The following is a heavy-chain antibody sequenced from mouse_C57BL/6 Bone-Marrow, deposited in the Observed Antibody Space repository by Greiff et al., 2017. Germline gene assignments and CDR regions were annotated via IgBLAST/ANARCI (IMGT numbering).Heavy chain of an antibody. CDR1: GFNIKDDY. CDR3: TPYGNYDYAMDY. J-gene: IGHJ4*01. V-gene: IGHV14-4*01. CDR2: IDPENGDT. D-gene: IGHD2-10*02. Sequence: VQLKQSGAELVRPGASVKLSCTASGFNIKDDYMHWVKQRPEQGLEWIGWIDPENGDTEYASKFQGKATITADTSSNTAYLQLSSLTSEDTAVYCCTPYGNYDYAMDYWGQGTSVTVSS.